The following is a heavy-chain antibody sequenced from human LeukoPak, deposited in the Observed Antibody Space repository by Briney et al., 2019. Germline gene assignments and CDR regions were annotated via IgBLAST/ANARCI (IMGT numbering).Heavy chain of an antibody. CDR2: IKTKQGGGTT. V-gene: IGHV3-15*01. Sequence: GSLTLACAASGFTFGNAWMNWVRQAPGKGLEWVGRIKTKQGGGTTDYATPVKGRFSISRDDSRDTLYLQMNSLRTDDTAIYYCTAIREYCDSAGCYSPYFYYYMDVWGK. D-gene: IGHD2-15*01. J-gene: IGHJ6*03. CDR1: GFTFGNAW. CDR3: TAIREYCDSAGCYSPYFYYYMDV.